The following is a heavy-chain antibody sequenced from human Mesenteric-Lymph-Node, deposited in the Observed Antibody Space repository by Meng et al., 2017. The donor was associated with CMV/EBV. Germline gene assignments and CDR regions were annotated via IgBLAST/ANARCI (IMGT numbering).Heavy chain of an antibody. CDR1: GFTFSNYA. Sequence: GGSLRLSCAASGFTFSNYAMNWVRQAPGKGLEWVAVISYDETKKYYADSVKGRFSISKDKSKNTLYLQMNSLRGEDTAVYYCARDSKGVPDYWGQGTLVTVSS. CDR3: ARDSKGVPDY. V-gene: IGHV3-30*03. CDR2: ISYDETKK. D-gene: IGHD3-10*01. J-gene: IGHJ4*02.